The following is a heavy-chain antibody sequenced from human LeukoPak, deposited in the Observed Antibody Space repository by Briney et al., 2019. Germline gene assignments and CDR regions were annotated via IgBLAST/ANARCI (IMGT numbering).Heavy chain of an antibody. Sequence: PSETLSLTCTVSGGSISSSSYYWGWIRQPPGKGLEWIGSIYYSGSTYYNPSLKSRVTISVDTSKNQFSLRLSSVTAADTAVYYCARVGPLKTYYYDSSGLNWFDPWGQGTLVTVSS. V-gene: IGHV4-39*01. CDR2: IYYSGST. CDR1: GGSISSSSYY. J-gene: IGHJ5*02. D-gene: IGHD3-22*01. CDR3: ARVGPLKTYYYDSSGLNWFDP.